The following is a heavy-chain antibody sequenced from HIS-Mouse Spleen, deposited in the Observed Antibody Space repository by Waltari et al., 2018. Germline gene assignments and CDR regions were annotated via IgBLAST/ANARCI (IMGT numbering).Heavy chain of an antibody. V-gene: IGHV4-39*07. Sequence: QLQLQESGPGLVKPSETLSLTCTVSGGSISISSYYCGWIRQPRGKGLEWIGSIYYSGSTYYNPSLKSRVTISVDTSKNQFSLKLSSVTAADTAVYYCAREIPYSSSWYDWYFDLWGRGTLVTVSS. CDR1: GGSISISSYY. J-gene: IGHJ2*01. D-gene: IGHD6-13*01. CDR3: AREIPYSSSWYDWYFDL. CDR2: IYYSGST.